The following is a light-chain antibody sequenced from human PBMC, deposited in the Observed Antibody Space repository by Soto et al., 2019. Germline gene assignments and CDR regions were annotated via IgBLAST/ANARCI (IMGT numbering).Light chain of an antibody. CDR1: QSLSIY. V-gene: IGKV1-39*01. CDR2: AAS. CDR3: QQSDRTPLT. J-gene: IGKJ4*01. Sequence: DIQMTQSPSSLSASVGDTVTITCPASQSLSIYLNWYQQKPGKAPSLLIYAASSLQNGVPSMFSGSGSGTDFTLTISSLQREDFATYYCQQSDRTPLTFGGGTKVEIK.